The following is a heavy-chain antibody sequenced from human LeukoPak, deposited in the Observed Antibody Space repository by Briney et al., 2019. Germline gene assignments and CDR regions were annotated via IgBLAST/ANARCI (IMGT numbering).Heavy chain of an antibody. Sequence: GASLRLSCAASGFTFSSYAMSWVRQAPGKGLEWVSAISGSGGSTYYADSVKGRFIISRDNSKNTLYLQMNSLRAEDTAVYYCAKPYYYDSSGFHFDYWGQGTLVTVSS. CDR3: AKPYYYDSSGFHFDY. CDR2: ISGSGGST. CDR1: GFTFSSYA. D-gene: IGHD3-22*01. V-gene: IGHV3-23*01. J-gene: IGHJ4*02.